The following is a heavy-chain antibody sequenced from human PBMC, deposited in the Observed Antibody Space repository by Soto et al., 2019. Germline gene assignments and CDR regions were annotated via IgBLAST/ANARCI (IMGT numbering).Heavy chain of an antibody. V-gene: IGHV4-4*08. J-gene: IGHJ4*02. CDR3: ASSEFH. Sequence: SSDTLSLTCTVSGDSISSYYWAWIRQPPGKGLEWIGRIYNSGSTNYNPSLKSRVTISVDTSKNQFSLKLNSVTAADTAVYYCASSEFHWGQGTLVTVSS. D-gene: IGHD2-21*01. CDR2: IYNSGST. CDR1: GDSISSYY.